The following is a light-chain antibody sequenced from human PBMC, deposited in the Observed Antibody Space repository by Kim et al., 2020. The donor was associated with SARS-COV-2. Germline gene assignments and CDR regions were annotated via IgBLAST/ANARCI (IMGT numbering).Light chain of an antibody. CDR2: GNS. CDR1: SSSVGAGYD. V-gene: IGLV1-40*01. Sequence: RVTISCPGSSSSVGAGYDVHWYQHLPGTAPNLLIYGNSNRPSGVPDRFSGSKSGTSASLAITGLQAEDEADYYCQSYDSSLSGWVFGGGTQLTVL. CDR3: QSYDSSLSGWV. J-gene: IGLJ3*02.